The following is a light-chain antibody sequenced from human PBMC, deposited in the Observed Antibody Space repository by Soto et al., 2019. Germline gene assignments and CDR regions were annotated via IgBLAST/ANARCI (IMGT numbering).Light chain of an antibody. CDR2: DNI. Sequence: QSVLTQPPSVSGAPGQKVTISCTGSGSNLGAKYAVHWYQQLPGTAPKLLIYDNINRPSGVPDRFSGSKSDTSASLAITGLQAEDEADYDCQSYDTSLSGSVFGGGTKLTVL. J-gene: IGLJ3*02. CDR1: GSNLGAKYA. V-gene: IGLV1-40*01. CDR3: QSYDTSLSGSV.